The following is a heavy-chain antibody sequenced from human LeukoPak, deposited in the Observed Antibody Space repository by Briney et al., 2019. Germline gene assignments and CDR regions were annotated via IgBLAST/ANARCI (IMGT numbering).Heavy chain of an antibody. D-gene: IGHD3-22*01. V-gene: IGHV4-39*07. Sequence: PSETLSLTCTVSGGSISSSSYYWGWIRQPPGKGLEWIASIYYSGSTYYNPSLKSRVTISVDTSKNQFSLKLSSVTAADTAVYYCARGVDYDSSGYCDYWGQGTLVTVSS. CDR2: IYYSGST. CDR1: GGSISSSSYY. CDR3: ARGVDYDSSGYCDY. J-gene: IGHJ4*02.